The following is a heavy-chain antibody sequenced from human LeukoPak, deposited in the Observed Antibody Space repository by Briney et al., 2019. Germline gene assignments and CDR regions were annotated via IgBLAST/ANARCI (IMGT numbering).Heavy chain of an antibody. V-gene: IGHV4-59*12. Sequence: SETLSLTCTVSGGSISSYYWSWIRQPPGKGLEWIGYIYYSGSTNYNPSLKSRVTISVDTSKNQFSLKLSSVTAADTAVYYCARDTTDYDFWSGPHLNRDNWFDPWGQGTLVTVSS. CDR1: GGSISSYY. CDR2: IYYSGST. D-gene: IGHD3-3*01. CDR3: ARDTTDYDFWSGPHLNRDNWFDP. J-gene: IGHJ5*02.